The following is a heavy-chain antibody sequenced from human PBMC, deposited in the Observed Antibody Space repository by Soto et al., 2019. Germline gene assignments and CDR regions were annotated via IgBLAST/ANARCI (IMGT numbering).Heavy chain of an antibody. Sequence: QVQLVQSGAEVKKPGSSVKVSCKASGGTFSSYTISWVRQAPGQGLEWMGRIIPILGIANYAQKFQGRVTITADKSTSTAYMKQSCLRTENTAVYYCARSGSSPYKDYYYYYVEVWGKGTTVTVSS. D-gene: IGHD6-6*01. J-gene: IGHJ6*03. CDR3: ARSGSSPYKDYYYYYVEV. CDR1: GGTFSSYT. CDR2: IIPILGIA. V-gene: IGHV1-69*02.